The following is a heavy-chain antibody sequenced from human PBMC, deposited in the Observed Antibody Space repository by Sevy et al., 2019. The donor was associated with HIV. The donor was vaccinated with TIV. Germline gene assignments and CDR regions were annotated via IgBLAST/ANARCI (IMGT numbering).Heavy chain of an antibody. CDR3: ATDIVVGRDY. D-gene: IGHD2-2*01. CDR1: GNTLSKLC. J-gene: IGHJ4*02. Sequence: ASVKVSCKVSGNTLSKLCIHWVRQAPGQGLEWMGCIDREHYETIYAQNFQGRVSLTEDTSTDTAYMELPSLRSQDTAIYYCATDIVVGRDYWGQGTLVTVSS. V-gene: IGHV1-24*01. CDR2: IDREHYET.